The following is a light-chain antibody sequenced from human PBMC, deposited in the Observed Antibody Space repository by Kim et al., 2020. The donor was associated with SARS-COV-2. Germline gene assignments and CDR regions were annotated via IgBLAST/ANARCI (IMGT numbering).Light chain of an antibody. V-gene: IGLV3-1*01. J-gene: IGLJ3*02. Sequence: VSPGQTASFTCSGDKLGDKYACWYQQKPGQSPVLVIYQDSKRPSGIPERFSGSNSGNTATLTISGTQAMDEADYYCQAWDSSTWVFGGGTKLTVL. CDR1: KLGDKY. CDR2: QDS. CDR3: QAWDSSTWV.